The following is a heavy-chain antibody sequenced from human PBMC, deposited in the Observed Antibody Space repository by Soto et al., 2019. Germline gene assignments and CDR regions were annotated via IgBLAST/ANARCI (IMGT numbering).Heavy chain of an antibody. V-gene: IGHV1-69*05. CDR1: GGTFSSYA. D-gene: IGHD2-15*01. CDR3: ARDSGPYPGGAFDI. CDR2: IIPVFGTP. J-gene: IGHJ3*02. Sequence: SVKVSCKASGGTFSSYAISWVRQAPGQGLEWMGGIIPVFGTPSYAQKFQGRVTMTRDTSTSTVYMELSSLRSEDTAVYYCARDSGPYPGGAFDIWGQGTMVTVS.